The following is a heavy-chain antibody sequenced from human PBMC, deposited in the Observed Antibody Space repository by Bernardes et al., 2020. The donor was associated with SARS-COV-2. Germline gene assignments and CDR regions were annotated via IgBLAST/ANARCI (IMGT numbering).Heavy chain of an antibody. CDR2: IWYDGSTK. CDR1: GFLFSTYG. CDR3: VRRFCAVSSACGNFYGMGV. Sequence: GGSLRLSCAASGFLFSTYGMHWVRRAPDKGLEWVAVIWYDGSTKYYADSVKGRFTVSRDNSKSTLYLQMNSLRVEDTATYYCVRRFCAVSSACGNFYGMGVWGQGTTVTVSS. V-gene: IGHV3-33*03. D-gene: IGHD2-21*01. J-gene: IGHJ6*02.